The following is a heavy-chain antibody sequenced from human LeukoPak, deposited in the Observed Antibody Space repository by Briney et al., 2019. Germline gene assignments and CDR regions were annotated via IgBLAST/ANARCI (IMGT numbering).Heavy chain of an antibody. CDR3: AIPAKGAYFYYYMDV. Sequence: GASVKLCCKASSYRSPNYGITWVRQAPGHGLEWMGWISTYNGNTQYAQNLQGRVTLTTDSSTNTVYMELRSLTSDDTAVYYCAIPAKGAYFYYYMDVWGEGTSVTVSS. V-gene: IGHV1-18*01. CDR1: SYRSPNYG. CDR2: ISTYNGNT. J-gene: IGHJ6*03.